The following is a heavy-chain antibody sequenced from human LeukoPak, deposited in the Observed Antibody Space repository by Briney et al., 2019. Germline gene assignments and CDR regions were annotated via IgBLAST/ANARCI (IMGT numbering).Heavy chain of an antibody. Sequence: GALRIPRAASGFTFRSFSMNWVPQGPGKGPEWGSSISSSSSYIYYADSVKGRFTISRDNAKNSLYLQMNSLRAEDTAVYYCARASYSSPGAFDIWGQGTMVTVSS. CDR3: ARASYSSPGAFDI. V-gene: IGHV3-21*01. CDR2: ISSSSSYI. J-gene: IGHJ3*02. CDR1: GFTFRSFS. D-gene: IGHD6-13*01.